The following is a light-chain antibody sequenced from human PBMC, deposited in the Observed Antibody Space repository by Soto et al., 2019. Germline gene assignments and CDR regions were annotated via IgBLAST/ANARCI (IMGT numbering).Light chain of an antibody. J-gene: IGKJ4*01. CDR2: AAS. Sequence: DIQLTQSPSFLSASVGDRVTITCRASQVISSYLAWYQQKPGKAPKLLIYAASTLQSGVPSRFSGSGSGTEFTLTISSLQPEDFATYHCQQLNSYPLTFGGGTKVEIK. CDR1: QVISSY. V-gene: IGKV1-9*01. CDR3: QQLNSYPLT.